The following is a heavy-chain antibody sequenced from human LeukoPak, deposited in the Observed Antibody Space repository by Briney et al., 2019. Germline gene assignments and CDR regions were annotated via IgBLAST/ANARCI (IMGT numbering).Heavy chain of an antibody. CDR1: GGSISSSSYY. Sequence: SETLSLTCTVSGGSISSSSYYWGWIRQPPGKGLEWIGSIYYSGSTYYNPSLKSRVTISVDTSKNQFSLRLSSVTAADTAVYYCARLVVVVVAATQWFDPWGQGTLVTVSS. CDR3: ARLVVVVVAATQWFDP. D-gene: IGHD2-15*01. CDR2: IYYSGST. J-gene: IGHJ5*02. V-gene: IGHV4-39*01.